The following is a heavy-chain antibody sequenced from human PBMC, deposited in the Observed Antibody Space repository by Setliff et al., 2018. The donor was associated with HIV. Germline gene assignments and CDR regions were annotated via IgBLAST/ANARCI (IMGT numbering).Heavy chain of an antibody. Sequence: SETLSLACAVSGYSISSGYYWAWIRQSPGKGLDWIGSIHHSGTTYYNPSLKSRVTISVDTTTNQVSLQVNSVTAVDTAVYYCARVPHRVVGTTTLLYHFDYWGLGTLVTVSS. D-gene: IGHD1-26*01. J-gene: IGHJ4*02. CDR3: ARVPHRVVGTTTLLYHFDY. CDR2: IHHSGTT. CDR1: GYSISSGYY. V-gene: IGHV4-38-2*01.